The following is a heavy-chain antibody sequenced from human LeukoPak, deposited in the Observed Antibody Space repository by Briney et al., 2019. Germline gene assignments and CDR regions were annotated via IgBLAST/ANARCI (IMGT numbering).Heavy chain of an antibody. D-gene: IGHD3-22*01. CDR2: ISSSGSTM. CDR1: GFTFSSYE. Sequence: GGSLRLSCAASGFTFSSYEMNWVRQAPGKGLEWVSYISSSGSTMYYADSVKGRFTISRDNAKNSLYLQMNSLRAEDTAVYYCARGYYDSSGDFDYWGQGTLVTVSS. V-gene: IGHV3-48*03. CDR3: ARGYYDSSGDFDY. J-gene: IGHJ4*02.